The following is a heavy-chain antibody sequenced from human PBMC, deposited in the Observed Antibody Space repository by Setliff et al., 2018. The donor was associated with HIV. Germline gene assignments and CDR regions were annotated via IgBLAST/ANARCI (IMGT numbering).Heavy chain of an antibody. J-gene: IGHJ6*03. D-gene: IGHD5-12*01. Sequence: VSVKVSCKASGYTFTAYYLHWVRQAPGQGLEWMGRINPNNGDTNYAQKFQGRVTMTRDTSISTAYMELSRLRSDDTAVYYCAREFGAGIRQIVAGEFYYMDVWGKGTTVTVSS. CDR2: INPNNGDT. CDR1: GYTFTAYY. CDR3: AREFGAGIRQIVAGEFYYMDV. V-gene: IGHV1-2*06.